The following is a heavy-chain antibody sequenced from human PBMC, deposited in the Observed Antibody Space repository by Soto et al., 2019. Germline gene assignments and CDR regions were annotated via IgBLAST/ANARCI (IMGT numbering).Heavy chain of an antibody. CDR1: GGTFSSYA. Sequence: GASVKVSCKASGGTFSSYAISWVRQAPGQGLEWMGGIIPIFGTANYAQKFQGRVTITADESTSTAYMELSSLRSEDTAVYYCARGSGPILMVYAIIYYYGDFDYWGQGTLVTVSS. D-gene: IGHD2-8*01. CDR3: ARGSGPILMVYAIIYYYGDFDY. J-gene: IGHJ4*02. V-gene: IGHV1-69*13. CDR2: IIPIFGTA.